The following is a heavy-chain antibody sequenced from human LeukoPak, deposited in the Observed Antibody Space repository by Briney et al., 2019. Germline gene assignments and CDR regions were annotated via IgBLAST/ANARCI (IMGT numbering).Heavy chain of an antibody. D-gene: IGHD3-22*01. CDR1: GYTFTSYG. V-gene: IGHV1-18*03. Sequence: WASVKVSCKASGYTFTSYGISWVRQAPGQGLEWMGWISAYNGNTNYAQKLQGRVTMTTDTSTSTAYMELRSLRSDDMAVYYCARAWRYYDSSGYSLADYWGQGTLVTVSS. J-gene: IGHJ4*02. CDR2: ISAYNGNT. CDR3: ARAWRYYDSSGYSLADY.